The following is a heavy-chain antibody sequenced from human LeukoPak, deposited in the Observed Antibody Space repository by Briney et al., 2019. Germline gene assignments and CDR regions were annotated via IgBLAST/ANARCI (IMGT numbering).Heavy chain of an antibody. CDR2: ISSDGNIK. CDR1: GFTFSDYS. D-gene: IGHD6-13*01. CDR3: ARGGNKKEYGNTWYGVY. Sequence: GGSLSLSCAGTGFTFSDYSMNWVRQAPGKGLEWVALISSDGNIKHYADSVKGRFTVSRGDTLILQMNSLRPDDTAAYYCARGGNKKEYGNTWYGVYGGQGTLVTVS. V-gene: IGHV3-30*04. J-gene: IGHJ4*02.